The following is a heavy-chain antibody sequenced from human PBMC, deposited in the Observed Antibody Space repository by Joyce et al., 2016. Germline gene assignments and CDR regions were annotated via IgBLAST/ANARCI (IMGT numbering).Heavy chain of an antibody. V-gene: IGHV4-31*03. CDR1: GGSISNGVNY. CDR3: ARGLRGSSTIPPSDAYDI. CDR2: SYYSGNT. Sequence: QVQLQESGPGLVKPSQTLSLTCTVSGGSISNGVNYWTWIRQCPGKGLEWIGYSYYSGNTYYNPSLKSRVYISVDTSKNQFSLKLYSVTAADTAVYYCARGLRGSSTIPPSDAYDIWGRGTMVTVSS. J-gene: IGHJ3*02. D-gene: IGHD1-26*01.